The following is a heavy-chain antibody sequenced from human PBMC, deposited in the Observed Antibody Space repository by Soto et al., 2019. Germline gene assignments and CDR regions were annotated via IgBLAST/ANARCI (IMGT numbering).Heavy chain of an antibody. CDR3: ARGGVSTRTFDY. J-gene: IGHJ4*02. CDR2: IYPSDSDT. V-gene: IGHV5-51*01. Sequence: PGESLKISCKGSGYNFAGYWIAWVRQMPGKGLELIGIIYPSDSDTRYRPSFQGQVTISADKSISSAYLQWSSLSASDTAMYYRARGGVSTRTFDYCGQGTPVSV. D-gene: IGHD3-3*01. CDR1: GYNFAGYW.